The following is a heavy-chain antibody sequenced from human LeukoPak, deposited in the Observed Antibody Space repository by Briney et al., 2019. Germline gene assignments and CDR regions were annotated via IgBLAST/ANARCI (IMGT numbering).Heavy chain of an antibody. D-gene: IGHD4-17*01. V-gene: IGHV5-51*01. J-gene: IGHJ4*02. CDR3: ARRAGGDYDGLDY. CDR2: IYPGDSHT. Sequence: GESLKISCKGSGYSFPSYWIAWVRQMPGKGLEWMGIIYPGDSHTRYSPSFQGQVTISADKSISTAYLQWSSLKASDTAMYYCARRAGGDYDGLDYWGQGALVTVSS. CDR1: GYSFPSYW.